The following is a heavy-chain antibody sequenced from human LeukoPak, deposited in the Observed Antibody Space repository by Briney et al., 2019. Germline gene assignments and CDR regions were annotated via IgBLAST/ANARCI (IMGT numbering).Heavy chain of an antibody. CDR2: IYTSGST. CDR3: ASSYSGSHPIFDY. V-gene: IGHV4-4*07. Sequence: SETLSLTCTVSVGSISSYSWRWIRQPAGKGLEWIGRIYTSGSTNYNPSLKSRVTMSVDTSKNQFSLKLSSVTAADTAVYYCASSYSGSHPIFDYWGQGSLVTVSS. D-gene: IGHD1-26*01. CDR1: VGSISSYS. J-gene: IGHJ4*02.